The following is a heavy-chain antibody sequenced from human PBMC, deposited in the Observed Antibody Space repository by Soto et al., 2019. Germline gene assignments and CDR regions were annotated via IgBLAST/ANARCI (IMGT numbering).Heavy chain of an antibody. Sequence: GGSLRLSCAASGFTFSSYAMSWVRQAPGKGLEWVSAISGSGGSTYYADSVKGRFTISRDNSKNTLYLQMNSLRAEDTAVYYCAKDCIPSGRYYMDVWGKGTTVTVSS. V-gene: IGHV3-23*01. D-gene: IGHD2-15*01. CDR3: AKDCIPSGRYYMDV. CDR1: GFTFSSYA. J-gene: IGHJ6*03. CDR2: ISGSGGST.